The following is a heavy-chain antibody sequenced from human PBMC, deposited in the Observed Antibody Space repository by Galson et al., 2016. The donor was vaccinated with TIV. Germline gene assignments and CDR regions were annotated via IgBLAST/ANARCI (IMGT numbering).Heavy chain of an antibody. CDR3: ARWFDSSGYYYFDY. CDR1: GYTFTRHY. V-gene: IGHV1-46*01. J-gene: IGHJ4*02. Sequence: SVKVSYKASGYTFTRHYMHWVRQAPGQGLEWMGVINPITGITTYAQNFQGRDTMTRDTSTSTVQMELSSLRSADTAVYYCARWFDSSGYYYFDYWGQGSLITVSS. CDR2: INPITGIT. D-gene: IGHD3-22*01.